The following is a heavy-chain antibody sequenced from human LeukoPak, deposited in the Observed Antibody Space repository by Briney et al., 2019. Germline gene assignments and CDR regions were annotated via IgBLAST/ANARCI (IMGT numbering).Heavy chain of an antibody. V-gene: IGHV1-18*01. CDR2: ISAYNGNT. D-gene: IGHD6-19*01. CDR1: GYTFTSYG. Sequence: ASVKVSCKASGYTFTSYGISWVRQAPGQGLEWMGWISAYNGNTNYAQKLQGRVTMTRNTSISTAYMELSSLRSEDTAVYYCARGRDFGSGWYEDWGQGTLVTVSS. CDR3: ARGRDFGSGWYED. J-gene: IGHJ4*02.